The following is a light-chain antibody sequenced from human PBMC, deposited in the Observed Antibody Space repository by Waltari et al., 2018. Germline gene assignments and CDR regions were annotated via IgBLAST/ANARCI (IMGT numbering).Light chain of an antibody. J-gene: IGLJ1*01. CDR2: DVN. Sequence: QSALTQSPSASGSPGQSVTISCTGTSSDVGGYNFVSWYQQHPGKAPKLMISDVNKRPSGVPDRFSGSKSGDTASLTVSGLQAEDEADYYCSSYAGSNTYVFGTGTRVTVL. CDR1: SSDVGGYNF. CDR3: SSYAGSNTYV. V-gene: IGLV2-8*01.